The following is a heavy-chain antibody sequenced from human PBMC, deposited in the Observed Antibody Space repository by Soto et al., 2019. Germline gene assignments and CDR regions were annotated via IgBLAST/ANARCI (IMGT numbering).Heavy chain of an antibody. CDR1: GFTSSSYA. D-gene: IGHD3-10*01. Sequence: PGGSLRLSCAASGFTSSSYAMHWVRQAPGKGLEWVAVISYDGSNKYYADSVKGRFTISRDNSKNTLYLQMNSLRAEDTAVYYCARSMEGYGDYYYYGMDVWGQGTTVTVSS. CDR2: ISYDGSNK. J-gene: IGHJ6*02. V-gene: IGHV3-30-3*01. CDR3: ARSMEGYGDYYYYGMDV.